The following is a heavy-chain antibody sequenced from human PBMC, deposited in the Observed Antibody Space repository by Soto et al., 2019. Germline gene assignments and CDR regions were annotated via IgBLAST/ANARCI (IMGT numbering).Heavy chain of an antibody. D-gene: IGHD3-10*01. J-gene: IGHJ3*02. CDR1: GFSFSTYE. CDR2: ISKNGIDI. Sequence: GGSLRLSCAASGFSFSTYEMNWVRQAPGRGLEWVSYISKNGIDIYYADSVKGRFTISRDNANNSLFLQMNSLRAEDTAVYYCAPRKSGSFNIGAFDIWGQGTMVTVSS. V-gene: IGHV3-48*03. CDR3: APRKSGSFNIGAFDI.